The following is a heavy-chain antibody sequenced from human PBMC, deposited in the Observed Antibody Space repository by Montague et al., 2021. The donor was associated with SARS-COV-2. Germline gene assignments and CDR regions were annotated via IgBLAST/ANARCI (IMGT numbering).Heavy chain of an antibody. V-gene: IGHV7-4-1*02. Sequence: SVKVSFKASGYSFSSYPINWVRQAPGQGLEYMGWISTSTGTPTYAQGFAGRFVFSLDTSVTAAFLQISSLKAEDTAVYYCAREEQYGVSSSDWFDPWGHGTLATVSS. J-gene: IGHJ5*02. D-gene: IGHD4-17*01. CDR2: ISTSTGTP. CDR3: AREEQYGVSSSDWFDP. CDR1: GYSFSSYP.